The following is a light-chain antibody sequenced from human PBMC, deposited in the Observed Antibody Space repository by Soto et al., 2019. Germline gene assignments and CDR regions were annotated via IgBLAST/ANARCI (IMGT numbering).Light chain of an antibody. J-gene: IGKJ4*01. Sequence: IQLTQSPSSLSASVGDRVTITCRASQDIAIYLAWYQQKPGEAPILLIYAASTLYGGIPSRFSGSGSGTDLAHSITSQQAEDFATYYCQQLRKYPATFGGGTKVEIK. CDR2: AAS. V-gene: IGKV1-9*01. CDR1: QDIAIY. CDR3: QQLRKYPAT.